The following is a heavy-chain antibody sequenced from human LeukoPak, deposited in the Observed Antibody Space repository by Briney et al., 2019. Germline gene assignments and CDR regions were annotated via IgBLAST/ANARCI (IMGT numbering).Heavy chain of an antibody. CDR2: ISSSGTKT. V-gene: IGHV3-11*04. D-gene: IGHD5-12*01. CDR3: ARPYSDYDDLDQ. J-gene: IGHJ4*02. CDR1: GFTFSDYY. Sequence: PGGYLRLSCAASGFTFSDYYMSWIRQAPGQGLKWVSYISSSGTKTYYADSVKGRFTISRDNAKNSLYMQMTSLRAVDTAAYYCARPYSDYDDLDQWGQGTLVTVSS.